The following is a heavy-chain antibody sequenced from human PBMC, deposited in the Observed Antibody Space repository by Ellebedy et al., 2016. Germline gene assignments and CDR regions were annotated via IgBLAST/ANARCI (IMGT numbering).Heavy chain of an antibody. D-gene: IGHD6-13*01. J-gene: IGHJ4*02. CDR3: ARGRPDLYSSSWFAY. CDR2: IYYSGST. V-gene: IGHV4-61*05. CDR1: GGSISSSSYY. Sequence: SETLSLTCTVSGGSISSSSYYWSWIRQPPGKGLEWIGYIYYSGSTNYNPSLKSRVTISVDTSKNQFSLKLSSVTAADTAVYYCARGRPDLYSSSWFAYWGQGTLVTVSS.